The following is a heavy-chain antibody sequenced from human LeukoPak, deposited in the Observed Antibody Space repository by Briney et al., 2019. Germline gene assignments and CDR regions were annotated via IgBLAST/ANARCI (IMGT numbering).Heavy chain of an antibody. V-gene: IGHV1-18*01. CDR2: ISAYNGNT. J-gene: IGHJ2*01. Sequence: ASVKVSCKASGYTFTSYGISWVRQAPGQGLEWMGWISAYNGNTNYAQKLQGRVTMTTDTSTSTAYMELSSLRSEDTAVYYCARYPMVRGVHSSSWYFDLWGRGTLVTVSS. CDR3: ARYPMVRGVHSSSWYFDL. CDR1: GYTFTSYG. D-gene: IGHD3-10*01.